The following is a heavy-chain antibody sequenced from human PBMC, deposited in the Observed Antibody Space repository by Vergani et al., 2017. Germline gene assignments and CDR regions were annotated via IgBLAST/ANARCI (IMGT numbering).Heavy chain of an antibody. CDR3: ARERSTPVVPAAMCWFDP. D-gene: IGHD2-2*01. V-gene: IGHV3-21*01. CDR1: GFTFSSYS. Sequence: EVQLVESGGGLVKPGGSLRLSCAASGFTFSSYSMNWARQAPGKGLEWVSSISSSSSYIYYADSVKGRFTISRDNAKNSLYLQMNSLRAEDTAVAYCARERSTPVVPAAMCWFDPWGQGTLVTVSS. CDR2: ISSSSSYI. J-gene: IGHJ5*02.